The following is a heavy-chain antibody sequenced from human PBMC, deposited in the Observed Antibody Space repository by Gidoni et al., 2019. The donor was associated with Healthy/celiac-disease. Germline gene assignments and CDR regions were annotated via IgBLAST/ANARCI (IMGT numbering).Heavy chain of an antibody. V-gene: IGHV3-33*01. CDR1: GFTFSSYG. CDR3: ARERTPYYYDSSGYYEPRGYFDY. CDR2: IWYDGSNK. J-gene: IGHJ4*02. D-gene: IGHD3-22*01. Sequence: QVQLVESGGGVVQPGRSLRLSCAASGFTFSSYGMHWVRQAQGKGLEWVAVIWYDGSNKYYADAVKGRFTISRDNSKNTLYLQMNSLRAEDTAVYYCARERTPYYYDSSGYYEPRGYFDYWGQGTLVTVSS.